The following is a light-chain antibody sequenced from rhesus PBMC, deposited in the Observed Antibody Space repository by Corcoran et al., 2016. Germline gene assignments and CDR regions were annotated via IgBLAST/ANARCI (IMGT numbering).Light chain of an antibody. CDR1: QGMSRD. Sequence: DIQMTQSPSALSASVGDTGTITCQASQGMSRDLAWYQQKPGKAPKPLFDDASTLQSGVPSRFSGSGSWTEFTLTIRSLQHNHFATSNSQQRISYPFTFDPGSKLNIK. CDR3: QQRISYPFT. V-gene: IGKV1-25*01. CDR2: DAS. J-gene: IGKJ3*01.